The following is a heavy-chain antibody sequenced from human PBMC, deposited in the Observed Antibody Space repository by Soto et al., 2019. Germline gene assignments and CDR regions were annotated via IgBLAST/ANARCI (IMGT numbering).Heavy chain of an antibody. J-gene: IGHJ4*02. CDR3: ARDRLSGWYGTRYFDY. Sequence: PGGSLRLSCAASGFTFSSYGMHWVRQAPGKGLEWVAVIWYDGSNKYYADSVKGRFTISRDNSKNTLYLQMNSLRAEDTAVYYCARDRLSGWYGTRYFDYWGQGTLVTVSS. CDR1: GFTFSSYG. D-gene: IGHD6-19*01. CDR2: IWYDGSNK. V-gene: IGHV3-33*01.